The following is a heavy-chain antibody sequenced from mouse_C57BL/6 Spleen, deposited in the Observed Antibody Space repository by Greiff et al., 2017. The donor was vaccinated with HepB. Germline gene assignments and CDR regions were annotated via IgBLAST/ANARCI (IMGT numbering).Heavy chain of an antibody. J-gene: IGHJ2*01. CDR1: GYSITSGYY. Sequence: VQLKESGPGLVKPSQSLSLTCSVTGYSITSGYYWNWIRQFPGNKLEWMGYISYDGSNNYNPSLKNRISITRDTSKNQFFLKLNSVTTEDTATYYCASYGSSPRYFDYWGQGTTLTVSS. CDR2: ISYDGSN. D-gene: IGHD1-1*01. V-gene: IGHV3-6*01. CDR3: ASYGSSPRYFDY.